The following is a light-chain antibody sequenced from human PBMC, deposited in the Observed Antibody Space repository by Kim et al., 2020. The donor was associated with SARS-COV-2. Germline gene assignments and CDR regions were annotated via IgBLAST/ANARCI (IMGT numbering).Light chain of an antibody. CDR1: SGNSRYA. V-gene: IGLV4-69*01. CDR2: LNSDGSH. CDR3: QTWGTGIWV. Sequence: ASVKLPCTLGSGNSRYANAWYQQQPEKGPRYLMKLNSDGSHSKGDGIPDRFSGSSSGAERYLTISSLQSEDEADYYCQTWGTGIWVFGGGTQLTVL. J-gene: IGLJ3*02.